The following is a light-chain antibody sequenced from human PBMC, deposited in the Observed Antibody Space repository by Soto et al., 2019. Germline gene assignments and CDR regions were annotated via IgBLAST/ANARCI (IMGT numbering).Light chain of an antibody. V-gene: IGLV2-14*01. Sequence: QSALTQPASVSGSPGQSITISCTGTSSDVGGYDFVSWYQHHPGKAPRLIIYQVSNRPSGVSNRFSGSKSGNTASLTISGLQPEDEADHYCSSYISMIVRVFGGGTKVTVL. J-gene: IGLJ3*02. CDR2: QVS. CDR3: SSYISMIVRV. CDR1: SSDVGGYDF.